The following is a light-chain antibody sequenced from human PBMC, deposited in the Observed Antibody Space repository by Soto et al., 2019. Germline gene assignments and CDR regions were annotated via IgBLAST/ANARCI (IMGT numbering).Light chain of an antibody. Sequence: DIQMTQSPSSLSASVGDRVTITCQASQDISNYLNWYQQKPGKAPKLLIYDASNLETGVPSRFSGSGSGTDFTFTISSLQPKEIATYYCQQYDNLLRFTFGPGTKVDIK. CDR3: QQYDNLLRFT. V-gene: IGKV1-33*01. CDR2: DAS. CDR1: QDISNY. J-gene: IGKJ3*01.